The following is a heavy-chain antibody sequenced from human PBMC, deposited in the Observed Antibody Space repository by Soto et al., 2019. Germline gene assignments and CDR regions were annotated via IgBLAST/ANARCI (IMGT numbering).Heavy chain of an antibody. CDR1: GGSISSYY. J-gene: IGHJ4*02. CDR3: ARAGHYYGSGSQPHDY. V-gene: IGHV4-4*07. CDR2: IYTSGST. D-gene: IGHD3-10*01. Sequence: KTSETPSLTCTVSGGSISSYYWSWIRQPAGKGLEWIGRIYTSGSTNYNPSLKSRVTMSVGTSKNQFSLKLSSVTAADTAVYYCARAGHYYGSGSQPHDYWGQGTLVTVSS.